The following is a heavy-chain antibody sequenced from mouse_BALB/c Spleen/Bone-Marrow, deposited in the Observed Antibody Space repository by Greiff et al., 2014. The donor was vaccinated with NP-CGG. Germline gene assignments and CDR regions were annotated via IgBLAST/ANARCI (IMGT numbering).Heavy chain of an antibody. CDR3: ARDHYYGYFDY. CDR2: IWGDGST. Sequence: VQLVESGPGLVAPSQSLSITCTVSGFSLTGYGVNWVRQPPGKGLEWLGMIWGDGSTDYNSALKSRLSISKGNSKSQVFLKMNSLQTDGTARYYCARDHYYGYFDYWGQGTTLTVSS. D-gene: IGHD1-2*01. V-gene: IGHV2-6-7*01. J-gene: IGHJ2*01. CDR1: GFSLTGYG.